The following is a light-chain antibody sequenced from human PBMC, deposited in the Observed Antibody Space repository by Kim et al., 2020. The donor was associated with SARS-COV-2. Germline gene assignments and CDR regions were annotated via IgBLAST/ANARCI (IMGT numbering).Light chain of an antibody. CDR3: QQSYSTPRT. J-gene: IGKJ2*01. V-gene: IGKV1-39*01. CDR1: QSVSSY. Sequence: SASVRDRVTITCRASQSVSSYLNWYQQKAGKVPQLLIYAAFSLQSGVPSRFSGSGSGTDFTLTISSLQPEDFATYYCQQSYSTPRTFGQGTKLEI. CDR2: AAF.